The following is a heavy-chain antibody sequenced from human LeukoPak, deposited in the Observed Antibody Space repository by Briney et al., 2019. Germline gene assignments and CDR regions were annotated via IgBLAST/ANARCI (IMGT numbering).Heavy chain of an antibody. CDR3: ARDLGYSYGPGVYYFDY. CDR2: ISAYNGNT. V-gene: IGHV1-18*01. D-gene: IGHD5-18*01. J-gene: IGHJ4*02. Sequence: ASVKVPCKASGYTFTSYGISWVRQAPGQGLEWMGWISAYNGNTNYAQKLQGRVTMTTDTSTSTAYMELRSLRSDDTAVYYCARDLGYSYGPGVYYFDYWGQGTLVTVSS. CDR1: GYTFTSYG.